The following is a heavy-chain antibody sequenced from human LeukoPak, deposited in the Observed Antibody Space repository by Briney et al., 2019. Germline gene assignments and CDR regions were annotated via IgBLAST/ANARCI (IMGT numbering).Heavy chain of an antibody. Sequence: EASVKVSCKASGYTFTAYFMHWVRQAPGQGLEWMGWINPNSGGTNYAQKFQGRVTMTRDTSISTAYMELSRLRSDDTAVYYCARDRYDFWSGYSNWFDPWGQGTLVTVSS. J-gene: IGHJ5*02. CDR3: ARDRYDFWSGYSNWFDP. CDR1: GYTFTAYF. V-gene: IGHV1-2*02. D-gene: IGHD3-3*01. CDR2: INPNSGGT.